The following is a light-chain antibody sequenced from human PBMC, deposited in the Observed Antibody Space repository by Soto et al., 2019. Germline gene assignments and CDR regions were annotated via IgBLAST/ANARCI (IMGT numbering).Light chain of an antibody. J-gene: IGLJ1*01. CDR1: SSDVGSYNL. CDR3: CSYAGTYV. Sequence: QSVLTQPASVSGSPGQSITISCTGTSSDVGSYNLVSWYQHHPGKAPKLMIFEVSKRPSGVSNRFSGSKSGNTVSLTISGLQAEDEAEYYCCSYAGTYVFGTGTKLTVL. V-gene: IGLV2-23*02. CDR2: EVS.